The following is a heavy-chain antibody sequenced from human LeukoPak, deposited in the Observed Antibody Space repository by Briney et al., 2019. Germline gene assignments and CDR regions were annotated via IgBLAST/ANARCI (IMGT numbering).Heavy chain of an antibody. V-gene: IGHV3-48*03. CDR1: GFTFSDHE. CDR2: ISTSGATR. CDR3: AKDTTVTPVGY. D-gene: IGHD4-17*01. J-gene: IGHJ4*02. Sequence: GGSLRLSCAASGFTFSDHEMNWVRQAPGKGLEWLSGISTSGATRSYADSVKGRFTISRDNSKNSLYLQMNSLRTEDTALYYCAKDTTVTPVGYWGQGTLVTVSS.